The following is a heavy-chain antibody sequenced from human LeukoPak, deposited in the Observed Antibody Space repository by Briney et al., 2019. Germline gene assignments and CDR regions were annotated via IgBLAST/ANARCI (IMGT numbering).Heavy chain of an antibody. V-gene: IGHV4-31*01. CDR2: IYYSGST. CDR3: ARGTTYYYDSSGYR. CDR1: GGSISSGGYY. Sequence: SETLSLTCTVSGGSISSGGYYWSWSRQHPGKGLEWIVYIYYSGSTYYNPSLKIQVTISVDTSKNQCSLKLSSVTAADTAVYYCARGTTYYYDSSGYRGGQGTLVTASS. D-gene: IGHD3-22*01. J-gene: IGHJ4*02.